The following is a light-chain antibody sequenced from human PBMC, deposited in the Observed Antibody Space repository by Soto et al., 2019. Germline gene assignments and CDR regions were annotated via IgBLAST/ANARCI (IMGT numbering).Light chain of an antibody. J-gene: IGKJ2*01. CDR3: QQSCGIAYT. Sequence: DIQMTQSSSSLPASVGDRVTITCRASQSISRYLNWFQHKPGKAPKLLIYAASSLQNGVPPRFSGSGSGTDFTLTISILQREDFATYYCQQSCGIAYTFVPGTELEIK. CDR1: QSISRY. V-gene: IGKV1-39*01. CDR2: AAS.